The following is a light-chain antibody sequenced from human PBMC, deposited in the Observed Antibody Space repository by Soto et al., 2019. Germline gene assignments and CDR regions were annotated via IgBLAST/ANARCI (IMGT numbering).Light chain of an antibody. V-gene: IGKV1-5*03. J-gene: IGKJ1*01. CDR3: QQYNSYSA. CDR1: QSISSW. Sequence: DIQMTQSPSTLSASVGDRVTITCRASQSISSWLAWYQQKPGKAPKLLIYKASSLESGVPSRFSGSGSGTEFTLTISSLQPDDFATYYCQQYNSYSALGQGTKVDIK. CDR2: KAS.